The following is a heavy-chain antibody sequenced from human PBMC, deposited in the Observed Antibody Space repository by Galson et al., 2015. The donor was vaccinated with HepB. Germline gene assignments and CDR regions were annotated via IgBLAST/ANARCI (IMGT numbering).Heavy chain of an antibody. V-gene: IGHV5-51*01. CDR1: GYSFTSYW. CDR3: ARGGGHYYDSSGHHPHKNWFDP. Sequence: QSGAEVKKPGESLKISCKGSGYSFTSYWIGWVRQMPGKGLEWMGIIYPGDSDTRYSPSFQGQVTISADKSISTAYLQWSSLKASDTAMYYCARGGGHYYDSSGHHPHKNWFDPWGQGTLVTVSS. CDR2: IYPGDSDT. D-gene: IGHD3-22*01. J-gene: IGHJ5*02.